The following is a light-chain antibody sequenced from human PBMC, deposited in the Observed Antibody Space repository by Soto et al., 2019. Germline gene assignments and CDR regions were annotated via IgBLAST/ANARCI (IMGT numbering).Light chain of an antibody. Sequence: EIVMTQPPATLSLSPGERATLSCRASQSVTSNYLSWYQQKPGQAPRLLIYGASTRATDIPARFSGSGSGTEFSLTVSSLQSEDFAVYYCQQYNDWPITFGQGTRLEI. V-gene: IGKV3D-7*01. CDR2: GAS. CDR3: QQYNDWPIT. CDR1: QSVTSNY. J-gene: IGKJ5*01.